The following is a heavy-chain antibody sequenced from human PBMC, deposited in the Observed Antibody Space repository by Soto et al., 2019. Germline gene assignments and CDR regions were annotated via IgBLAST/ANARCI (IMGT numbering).Heavy chain of an antibody. J-gene: IGHJ4*02. CDR3: ARAHYGDSPIY. CDR1: GYTFTSYY. D-gene: IGHD4-17*01. CDR2: INPSGGST. Sequence: QVQLVQSGAEVKKPGASVKVSCKASGYTFTSYYMHWVRQAPGQGLEWMGIINPSGGSTSYAQKFQGXXTXTXXTSTSTVYMELSSLRSEDTAVYYCARAHYGDSPIYWGQGTLVTVSS. V-gene: IGHV1-46*01.